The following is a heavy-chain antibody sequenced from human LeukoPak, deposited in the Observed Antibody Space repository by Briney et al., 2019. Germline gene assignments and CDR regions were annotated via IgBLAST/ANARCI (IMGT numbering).Heavy chain of an antibody. V-gene: IGHV4-34*01. J-gene: IGHJ5*02. D-gene: IGHD2-2*01. CDR3: TRGGRVVPAATRWFDP. CDR1: GGSFSGYY. CDR2: INHSGST. Sequence: SETLSPTCAVYGGSFSGYYWSWIRQPPGKGLEWIGEINHSGSTNYNPSLKSRVTISVDTSKNQFSLKLSSVTAADTAVYYCTRGGRVVPAATRWFDPWGQGTLVTVSS.